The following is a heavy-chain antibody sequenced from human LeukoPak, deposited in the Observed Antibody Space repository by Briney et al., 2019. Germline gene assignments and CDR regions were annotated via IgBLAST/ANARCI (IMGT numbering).Heavy chain of an antibody. D-gene: IGHD1-1*01. CDR1: GFTVSSNY. CDR3: ARIETVADAFDI. V-gene: IGHV3-66*01. Sequence: GGSLRLSCAASGFTVSSNYMTWVRQAPGKGLEWVSLIYSGGSTSYADSVRGRFTISRDNSKNTLYLQMDSLRAEDTAVYYCARIETVADAFDIWGQGTLVTVSS. J-gene: IGHJ3*02. CDR2: IYSGGST.